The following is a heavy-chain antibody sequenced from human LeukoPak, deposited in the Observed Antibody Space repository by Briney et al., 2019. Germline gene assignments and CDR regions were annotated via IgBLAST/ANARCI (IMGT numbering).Heavy chain of an antibody. CDR1: GYSISSGYY. V-gene: IGHV4-38-2*01. CDR2: IYQSGST. D-gene: IGHD6-13*01. J-gene: IGHJ4*02. Sequence: PSETLSLTCAVSGYSISSGYYWGWIRQPPGKGLEWIGSIYQSGSTYYNPSLKSRVTISVDTSKNQFSLKLRSVTAADTAVYYCARGVAAAGWFDYWRQGTLVTVSS. CDR3: ARGVAAAGWFDY.